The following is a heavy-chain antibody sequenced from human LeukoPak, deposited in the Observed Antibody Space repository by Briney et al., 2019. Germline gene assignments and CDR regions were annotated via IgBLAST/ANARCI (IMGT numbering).Heavy chain of an antibody. D-gene: IGHD3-10*01. Sequence: VASVKVSCKASGFTFTSSVVQWVRQARGQRLEWIGWIVVGSGNTNYAQKFQERVTITRDMSTSTAYTELSSLRFEDTAVYYCAADRAGSYLRFVYWGQGTPVTVSS. CDR3: AADRAGSYLRFVY. V-gene: IGHV1-58*01. CDR1: GFTFTSSV. J-gene: IGHJ4*02. CDR2: IVVGSGNT.